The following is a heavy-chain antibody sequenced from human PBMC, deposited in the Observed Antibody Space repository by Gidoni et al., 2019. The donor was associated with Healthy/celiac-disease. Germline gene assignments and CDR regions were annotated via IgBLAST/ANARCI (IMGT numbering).Heavy chain of an antibody. CDR3: AKGSSSSWLGDYFDY. CDR2: ISWNSGSI. Sequence: EVKLVASGGGLVQPGRSLRISCSASGFTFADSAMHLVRQAPGKGLAGVSGISWNSGSIGYADSVKGRFTISRDNAKNSLYLQMNSLRAEDTAVYYCAKGSSSSWLGDYFDYWGQGTLGT. CDR1: GFTFADSA. V-gene: IGHV3-9*01. J-gene: IGHJ4*02. D-gene: IGHD6-13*01.